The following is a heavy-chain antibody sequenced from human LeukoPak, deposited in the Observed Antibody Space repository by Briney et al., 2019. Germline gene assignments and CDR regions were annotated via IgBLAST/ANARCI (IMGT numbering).Heavy chain of an antibody. CDR1: GGSISRSSYF. V-gene: IGHV4-39*07. J-gene: IGHJ4*02. CDR3: ARDSYYYGSGSLRFDY. D-gene: IGHD3-10*01. CDR2: IYYSGTT. Sequence: PSETLSLTCTVSGGSISRSSYFWGWIRQPPGKGLEWIGSIYYSGTTYYNPSLKSRVTISVDTSKNQFSLKLNSVTAADTAVYYCARDSYYYGSGSLRFDYWGQGTLVTVSS.